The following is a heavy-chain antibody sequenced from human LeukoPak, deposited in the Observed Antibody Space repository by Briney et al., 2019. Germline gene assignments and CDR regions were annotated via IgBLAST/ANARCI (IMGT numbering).Heavy chain of an antibody. J-gene: IGHJ4*02. Sequence: SETLSLTCAVFGGSFSGYSWGWIRQPPGKGLEWIGEINHSGSTDYNPSLKSRVTISGDTSKNQFSLKLNSVTAADTAVYYCARLTHSVFWLVDYPVFDYWGQGTLVTVSS. CDR2: INHSGST. CDR3: ARLTHSVFWLVDYPVFDY. D-gene: IGHD3-3*01. CDR1: GGSFSGYS. V-gene: IGHV4-34*01.